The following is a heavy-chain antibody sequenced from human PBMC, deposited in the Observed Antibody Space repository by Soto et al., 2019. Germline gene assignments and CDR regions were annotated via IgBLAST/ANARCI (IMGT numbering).Heavy chain of an antibody. CDR1: GFPFINAW. V-gene: IGHV3-15*01. CDR2: IKSKTDGGAI. CDR3: ATLGGNYYGSGPYDY. D-gene: IGHD3-10*01. Sequence: PGGSLRLSCAASGFPFINAWMTWVRQAPGKGLEWVGRIKSKTDGGAIDYGAPVKNRFTISRDDSKNTLYLQMNSLRDEDTAVYYCATLGGNYYGSGPYDYWGQGTLVTVSS. J-gene: IGHJ4*02.